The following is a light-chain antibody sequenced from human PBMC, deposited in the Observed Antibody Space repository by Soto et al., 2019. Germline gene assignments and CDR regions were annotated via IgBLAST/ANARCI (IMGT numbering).Light chain of an antibody. V-gene: IGKV3-20*01. CDR3: QQYGSSPLT. CDR1: QSVSNSY. CDR2: GAS. Sequence: EIVLTQSPGTLSLSPGERATLSCRASQSVSNSYLAWYQQKPGQAPRLLIYGAYGASSRATGIPDRFSGSGSGTDFTLTISRLEPEDFAVYSCQQYGSSPLTFGGGTKVEIK. J-gene: IGKJ4*01.